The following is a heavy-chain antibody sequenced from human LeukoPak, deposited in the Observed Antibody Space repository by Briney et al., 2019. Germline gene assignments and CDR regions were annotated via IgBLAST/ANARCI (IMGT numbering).Heavy chain of an antibody. Sequence: PSETLSLTCTASGGSISSYYWSWIRQPPGKGLEWIGCIYVSGYTKYNPSLKSRVIMSVDTSRNQFSLNLSSVTAADTAVYYCAKSERNVGPFDYWGQGTLVAVSS. CDR1: GGSISSYY. J-gene: IGHJ4*02. CDR3: AKSERNVGPFDY. CDR2: IYVSGYT. D-gene: IGHD1-14*01. V-gene: IGHV4-59*03.